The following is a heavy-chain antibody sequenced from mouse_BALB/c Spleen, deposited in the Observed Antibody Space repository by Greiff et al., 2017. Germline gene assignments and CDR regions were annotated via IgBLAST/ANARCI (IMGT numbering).Heavy chain of an antibody. V-gene: IGHV1S81*02. Sequence: QVQLQQSGAELVKPGASVKLSCKASGYTFTSYYMYWVKQRPGQGLEWIGEINPSNGGTNFNEKFKSKATLTVDKSSSTAYMQLSSLTSEDSAVYYCTTYGNFYYYAMDYWGQGTSVTVSS. J-gene: IGHJ4*01. D-gene: IGHD2-1*01. CDR3: TTYGNFYYYAMDY. CDR2: INPSNGGT. CDR1: GYTFTSYY.